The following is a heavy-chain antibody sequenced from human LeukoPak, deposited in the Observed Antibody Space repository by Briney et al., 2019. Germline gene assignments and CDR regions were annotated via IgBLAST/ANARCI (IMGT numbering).Heavy chain of an antibody. J-gene: IGHJ4*02. CDR3: AKAEYYCSGGSCYPY. Sequence: GGSLRLSCAASGFTFSSYAMSWVRQAPGKGLEWVSAISGSGGSTYYADSVKGRFTISRDNSKNTLYLQMNSLRAEDTAVYYYAKAEYYCSGGSCYPYWGQGTLVTVSS. D-gene: IGHD2-15*01. CDR2: ISGSGGST. V-gene: IGHV3-23*01. CDR1: GFTFSSYA.